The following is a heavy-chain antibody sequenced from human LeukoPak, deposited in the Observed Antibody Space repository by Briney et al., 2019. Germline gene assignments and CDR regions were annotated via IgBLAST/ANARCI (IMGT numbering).Heavy chain of an antibody. CDR2: ISYDGSNK. J-gene: IGHJ4*02. D-gene: IGHD2-15*01. V-gene: IGHV3-30-3*01. CDR1: GFTFSSSA. CDR3: AKEGGFSAGYFDY. Sequence: PGGSLRLSCAASGFTFSSSAMHWVRQAPDKGLEWVAVISYDGSNKYYADSVKGRFTISRDNAKNSLYLQMNSLRAEDTALYYCAKEGGFSAGYFDYWGQGTLVTVSS.